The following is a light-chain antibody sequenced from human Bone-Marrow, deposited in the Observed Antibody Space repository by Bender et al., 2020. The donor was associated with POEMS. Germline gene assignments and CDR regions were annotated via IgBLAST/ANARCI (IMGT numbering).Light chain of an antibody. J-gene: IGLJ3*02. CDR3: CSYAGSSTWV. Sequence: QSPLTQPASVSGSPGQAITISCTGTSSDIGAYGFVSWYQQYPGKAPKLMIYEDYKRPSGVSDRLSGSKSGNTASLTISGLQAEDEATYYCCSYAGSSTWVFGGGTKLTVL. V-gene: IGLV2-23*01. CDR1: SSDIGAYGF. CDR2: EDY.